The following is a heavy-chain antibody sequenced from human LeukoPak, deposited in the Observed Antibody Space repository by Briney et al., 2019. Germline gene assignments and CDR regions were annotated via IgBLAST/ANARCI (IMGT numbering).Heavy chain of an antibody. CDR2: IRYDGSNK. Sequence: GGSLRLSCAASGFTFSSYSMNWVRQAPGKGLEWVAFIRYDGSNKYYADSVKGRFTISRDNSKNTLYLQMNSLRAEDTAVYYCAKDALYCSGGSCYTLFDYWGQGTLVTVSS. J-gene: IGHJ4*02. D-gene: IGHD2-15*01. CDR3: AKDALYCSGGSCYTLFDY. CDR1: GFTFSSYS. V-gene: IGHV3-30*02.